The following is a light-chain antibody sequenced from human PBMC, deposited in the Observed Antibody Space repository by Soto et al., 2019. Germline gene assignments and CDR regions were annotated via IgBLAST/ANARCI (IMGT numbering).Light chain of an antibody. V-gene: IGLV2-14*01. Sequence: QSVLTQPASVSGSPGQSITISCTGTSSDVGAYIFVSWYRQYPGKAPKLMIYDITNRPSGVSNRFSGSKAGNTASLTISGLQAEDEADYYCVSFTTSKSYVFGTGTKVTVL. J-gene: IGLJ1*01. CDR3: VSFTTSKSYV. CDR1: SSDVGAYIF. CDR2: DIT.